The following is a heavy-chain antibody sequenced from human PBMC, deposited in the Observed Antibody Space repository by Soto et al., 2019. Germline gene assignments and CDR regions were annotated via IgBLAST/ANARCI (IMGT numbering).Heavy chain of an antibody. CDR3: ARGRSSDF. D-gene: IGHD6-6*01. V-gene: IGHV1-18*01. J-gene: IGHJ4*02. CDR1: EYTFTNFV. CDR2: ISVYNGNR. Sequence: GASVKVSCKAFEYTFTNFVIMWMRQAPGQGLEWMGWISVYNGNRKYAEKFQDRVTMTADTSTNTAYMELRSLRSDDTAVYYCARGRSSDFWGQGTLVTVSS.